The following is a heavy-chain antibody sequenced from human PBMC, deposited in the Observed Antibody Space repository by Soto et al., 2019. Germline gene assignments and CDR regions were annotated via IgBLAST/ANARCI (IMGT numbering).Heavy chain of an antibody. Sequence: LRLSCAASGFTFSSYAMHWVRQAPGKGLEWVAVISYDGSNKYYADSVKGRFTISRDNSKNTLYLQMNSLRAEDTAVYYCARDLLMDDSSGYYPPFYWGQGTLVTVSS. D-gene: IGHD3-22*01. CDR1: GFTFSSYA. V-gene: IGHV3-30-3*01. CDR2: ISYDGSNK. CDR3: ARDLLMDDSSGYYPPFY. J-gene: IGHJ4*02.